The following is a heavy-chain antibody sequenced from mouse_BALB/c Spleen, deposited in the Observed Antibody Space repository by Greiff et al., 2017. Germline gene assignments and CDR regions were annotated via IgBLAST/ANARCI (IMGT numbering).Heavy chain of an antibody. CDR1: GFNIKDYY. D-gene: IGHD2-1*01. CDR2: IDPENGDT. CDR3: APYGNYLYAMDY. J-gene: IGHJ4*01. Sequence: VQLQQSGAELVRSGASVKLSCTASGFNIKDYYMHWVKQRPEQGLEWIGWIDPENGDTEYAPKFQGKATMTADTSSNTAYLQLSSLTSEDTAVYYCAPYGNYLYAMDYWGQGTSVTVSS. V-gene: IGHV14-4*02.